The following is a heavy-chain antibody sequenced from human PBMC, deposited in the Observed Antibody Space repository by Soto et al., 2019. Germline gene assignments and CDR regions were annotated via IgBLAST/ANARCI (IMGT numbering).Heavy chain of an antibody. CDR1: GFTFSHYD. V-gene: IGHV3-48*03. CDR2: ISDSGTTI. D-gene: IGHD3-22*01. J-gene: IGHJ4*02. CDR3: GRGYYDSSAYPLVDD. Sequence: PGGSLRLSCAASGFTFSHYDMNWVRQAQGPGLEWVSYISDSGTTIKYADSLKGRFTISRDNARNSLFLHMSSLSAEDTAVYYCGRGYYDSSAYPLVDDWGPGTLVTVSS.